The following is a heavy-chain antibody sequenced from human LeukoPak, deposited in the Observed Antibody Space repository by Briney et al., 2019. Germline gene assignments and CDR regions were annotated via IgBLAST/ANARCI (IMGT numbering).Heavy chain of an antibody. D-gene: IGHD6-13*01. V-gene: IGHV4-38-2*02. CDR2: IYHSGST. CDR1: GYSISSGYY. J-gene: IGHJ4*02. Sequence: SETLSLTCTVSGYSISSGYYWGWIRQPPGKGLEWIGSIYHSGSTYYNPSLKSRVTISVDTSKNQFSLKLSSVTAADTAVYYCARALYSRPFDYWGQGTLVTVSS. CDR3: ARALYSRPFDY.